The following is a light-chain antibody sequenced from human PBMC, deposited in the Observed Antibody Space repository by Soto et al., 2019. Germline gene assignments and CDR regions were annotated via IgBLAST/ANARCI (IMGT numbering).Light chain of an antibody. Sequence: DILMTQSPISLPVTPGEPASISCWSSRGLRHSTGKNYLDWFLQKPGQSPKLLIYLGSNRASGVPERFSGSGSGTNFTLRISRVEAEDVGVYYCMQALQSPRTFGRGTKVEIK. CDR2: LGS. J-gene: IGKJ1*01. CDR1: RGLRHSTGKNY. CDR3: MQALQSPRT. V-gene: IGKV2-28*01.